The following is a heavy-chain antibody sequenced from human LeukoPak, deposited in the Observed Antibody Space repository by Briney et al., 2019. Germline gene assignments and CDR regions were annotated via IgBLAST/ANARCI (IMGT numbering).Heavy chain of an antibody. Sequence: SVKVSCKPSGGTFYNYAISWVRQAPGQGLEWMGRIIPIFGTADYAQKFQGGVTITTDEFTTTAYMELSSLTYEDTAVYYCARGRVAWNDPIDDYWGQGTLVIVSS. V-gene: IGHV1-69*05. J-gene: IGHJ4*02. CDR3: ARGRVAWNDPIDDY. CDR1: GGTFYNYA. CDR2: IIPIFGTA. D-gene: IGHD1-1*01.